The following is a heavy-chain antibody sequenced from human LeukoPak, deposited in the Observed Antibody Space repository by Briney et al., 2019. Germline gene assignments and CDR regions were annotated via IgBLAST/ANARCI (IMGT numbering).Heavy chain of an antibody. D-gene: IGHD3-3*01. J-gene: IGHJ6*03. CDR3: ARAQSPTIFGNGYYYYYMDV. CDR2: IYYSGST. Sequence: PSETLSLTCTVSGGSISSSTYYWGWIRQPPGKGLEWIGSIYYSGSTYYNPSLKSRVTISVDTSKNQFSLKLSSVTAADTAVYYCARAQSPTIFGNGYYYYYMDVWGKGTTVTVSS. CDR1: GGSISSSTYY. V-gene: IGHV4-39*01.